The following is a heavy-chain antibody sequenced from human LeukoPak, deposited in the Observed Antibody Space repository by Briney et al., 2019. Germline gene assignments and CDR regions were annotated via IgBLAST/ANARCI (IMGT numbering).Heavy chain of an antibody. J-gene: IGHJ4*02. CDR1: GFTFSTHW. D-gene: IGHD6-19*01. V-gene: IGHV3-74*01. Sequence: GGSLRLSCAASGFTFSTHWMHWVRQTPGKGLVWVSRISPDGSRTAYADSVKGRFTISRDNAQNSLYLEMNSLRAEDTAVYYCAREIVSAVAGNFDYWGQGTLVTVSS. CDR3: AREIVSAVAGNFDY. CDR2: ISPDGSRT.